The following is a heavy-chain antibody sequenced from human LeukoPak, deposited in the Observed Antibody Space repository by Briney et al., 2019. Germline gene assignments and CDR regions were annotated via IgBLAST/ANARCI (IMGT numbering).Heavy chain of an antibody. D-gene: IGHD3-3*01. CDR1: GFTFSTSS. V-gene: IGHV3-48*01. CDR3: ARDRPRYYDFWSGYSRQSDSPGMDV. J-gene: IGHJ6*02. Sequence: GGSLGLSCAASGFTFSTSSLIWVRQAPGKGLEWVSYISDVSASVIFYADSVKGRFTISRDNAKNSLFLQMNSLRAEDTAVYYCARDRPRYYDFWSGYSRQSDSPGMDVWGQGTTVTVSS. CDR2: ISDVSASVI.